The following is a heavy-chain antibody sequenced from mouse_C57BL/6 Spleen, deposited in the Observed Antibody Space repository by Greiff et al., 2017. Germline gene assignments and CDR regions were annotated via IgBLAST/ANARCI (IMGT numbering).Heavy chain of an antibody. J-gene: IGHJ2*01. V-gene: IGHV1-54*01. CDR3: ARYDGYSDFDY. Sequence: QVQLKESGAELVRPGTSVKVSCKASGYAFTNYLIAWVKQRPGQGLEWIGVINPGSGGTHYNEKFKGKATLTADKSSSTAYMQLSSLTSEDSAVYFCARYDGYSDFDYWGQGTTLTVSS. CDR1: GYAFTNYL. CDR2: INPGSGGT. D-gene: IGHD2-3*01.